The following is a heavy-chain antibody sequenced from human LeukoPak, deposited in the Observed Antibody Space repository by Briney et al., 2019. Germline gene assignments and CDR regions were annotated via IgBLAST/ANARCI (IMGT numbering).Heavy chain of an antibody. D-gene: IGHD3-10*01. V-gene: IGHV3-48*03. CDR2: ISSSGSII. J-gene: IGHJ4*02. CDR3: AMDFGYF. CDR1: GFTFSNYK. Sequence: PGGSLRLSCAASGFTFSNYKMNWVRQAPGKGLEWVSYISSSGSIIYYSDSVKGRFTISRDNAKNSLYLQMNSLRAEDTAVYYCAMDFGYFWGQGTLVTVSS.